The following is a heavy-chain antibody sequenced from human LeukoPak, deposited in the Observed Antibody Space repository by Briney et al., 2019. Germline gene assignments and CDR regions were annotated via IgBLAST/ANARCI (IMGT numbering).Heavy chain of an antibody. CDR3: ARDVRGYSYGCLDC. CDR2: IYYSGST. V-gene: IGHV4-31*03. D-gene: IGHD5-18*01. J-gene: IGHJ4*02. CDR1: GGSSSSGGYY. Sequence: SETLSLTCTVSGGSSSSGGYYWSWIRQHPGKGLEWIGSIYYSGSTYYNPSLKSRVIISVDTSKNQFSLNLSSVTAADTAVYYCARDVRGYSYGCLDCWGQGTLVTVSS.